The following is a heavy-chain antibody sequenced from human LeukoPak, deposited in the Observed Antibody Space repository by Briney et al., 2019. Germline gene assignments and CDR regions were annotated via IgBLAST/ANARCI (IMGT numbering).Heavy chain of an antibody. J-gene: IGHJ6*03. V-gene: IGHV1-2*02. D-gene: IGHD3-3*01. Sequence: ASVKVSCKASGYTFTGYYMHWVRQAPGQGLEWMGWINPNSGGTNYAQKFQGRVTMTRDTSISTAYMELSRLRSDDTAVYYCARDGIAYDFWSGYYPNYYYYYMDVWGKGTTVTVSS. CDR2: INPNSGGT. CDR1: GYTFTGYY. CDR3: ARDGIAYDFWSGYYPNYYYYYMDV.